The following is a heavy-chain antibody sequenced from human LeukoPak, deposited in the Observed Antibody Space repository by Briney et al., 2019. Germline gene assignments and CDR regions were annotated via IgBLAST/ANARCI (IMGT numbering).Heavy chain of an antibody. CDR1: GFTFSDYY. CDR3: ARDRNLQYYYYYMDV. CDR2: ISSSGSTI. D-gene: IGHD1-14*01. V-gene: IGHV3-11*04. J-gene: IGHJ6*03. Sequence: KPGGSLRLSCAASGFTFSDYYMSWIRQAPGKGLEWVSYISSSGSTIYYADSVKGRFTISRDNAKNSLYLQMNSLRAEDTAVYYCARDRNLQYYYYYMDVWGKGTTVTVSS.